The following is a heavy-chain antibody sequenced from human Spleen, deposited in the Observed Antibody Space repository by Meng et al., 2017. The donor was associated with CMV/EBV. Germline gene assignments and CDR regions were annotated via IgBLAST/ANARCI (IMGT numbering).Heavy chain of an antibody. CDR3: ARHRLKQQPHH. CDR2: IYPGDSGT. CDR1: GYIFTNYW. Sequence: GESLKISFKVSGYIFTNYWIGWVRQRPGKGLEWMGMIYPGDSGTRYSPSFQGQVTISADTSITNSYLQWNSLKASDTAMYFCARHRLKQQPHHWGQGTRVTVSS. J-gene: IGHJ5*02. V-gene: IGHV5-51*01. D-gene: IGHD6-13*01.